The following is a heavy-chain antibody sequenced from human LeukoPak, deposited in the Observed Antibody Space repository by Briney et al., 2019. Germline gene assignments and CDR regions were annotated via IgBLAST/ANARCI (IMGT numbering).Heavy chain of an antibody. Sequence: GRSLRLSCAASGFTFSSYAMHWVRQAPGMGLEWVAVISYDGSNKYYADSVKGRFTISRDNSKNTLYLQMNSLRAEDTAVYYCARDGRSSGWYQGFDYWGQGTLVTVSS. V-gene: IGHV3-30-3*01. CDR2: ISYDGSNK. CDR1: GFTFSSYA. J-gene: IGHJ4*02. D-gene: IGHD6-19*01. CDR3: ARDGRSSGWYQGFDY.